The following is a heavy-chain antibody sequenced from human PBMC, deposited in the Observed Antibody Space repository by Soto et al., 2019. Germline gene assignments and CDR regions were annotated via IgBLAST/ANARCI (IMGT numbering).Heavy chain of an antibody. V-gene: IGHV3-73*01. J-gene: IGHJ5*02. CDR1: GFTFSCSA. CDR3: TMRLELPNH. CDR2: IRIKANSYAT. Sequence: GGSLRRSWAASGFTFSCSAMHWGGQASGKGLGWVGRIRIKANSYATAYAASVKGRFTISRDDSKNTAYLQMNSLKTEDTAVYYCTMRLELPNHWGQGTLVTVSS. D-gene: IGHD1-7*01.